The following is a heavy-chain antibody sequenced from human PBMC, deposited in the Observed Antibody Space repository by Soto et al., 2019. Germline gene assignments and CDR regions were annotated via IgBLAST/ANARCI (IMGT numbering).Heavy chain of an antibody. Sequence: PGESLKISCQGSGYSFSNYWIAWVRQMPGKGLEWMGVIYPGDSDTRYSPSFRGQVTISADKSISTAYLQWSTLKASDTAMYYCARHEGGSGSFSRYWGQGTLVTVS. CDR3: ARHEGGSGSFSRY. CDR2: IYPGDSDT. J-gene: IGHJ4*01. D-gene: IGHD3-10*01. CDR1: GYSFSNYW. V-gene: IGHV5-51*01.